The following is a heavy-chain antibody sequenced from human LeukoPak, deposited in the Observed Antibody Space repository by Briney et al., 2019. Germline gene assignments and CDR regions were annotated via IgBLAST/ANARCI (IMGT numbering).Heavy chain of an antibody. CDR3: ARRDDHNGGDY. CDR2: IYSGGST. CDR1: GFTVSNNY. J-gene: IGHJ4*02. D-gene: IGHD5-24*01. V-gene: IGHV3-53*01. Sequence: GGSLRLSCVVSGFTVSNNYMSWVRQAPRKGLEWVSLIYSGGSTYYADSVKGRFTISRDNSKNTVYLQMNSLRAEDTAMYYCARRDDHNGGDYWGQGTLVTVSS.